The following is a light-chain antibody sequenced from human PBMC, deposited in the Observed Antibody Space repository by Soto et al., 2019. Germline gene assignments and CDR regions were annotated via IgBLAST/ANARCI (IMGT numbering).Light chain of an antibody. J-gene: IGKJ1*01. V-gene: IGKV1-13*02. Sequence: AIQLSQSPSSLSASGGDRVTITCRARLCIRLSLAWFQQKAGNPPKVLIYEASILETGVSSRFSGSGSGTDFYLSISSLQREDFSTYYCHQLYSYPWTFGQGTPMEVK. CDR2: EAS. CDR1: LCIRLS. CDR3: HQLYSYPWT.